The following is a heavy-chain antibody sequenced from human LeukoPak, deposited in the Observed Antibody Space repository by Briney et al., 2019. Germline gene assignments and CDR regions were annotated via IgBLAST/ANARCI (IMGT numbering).Heavy chain of an antibody. CDR1: GFTFNTYN. CDR3: ARGSHFFHY. V-gene: IGHV3-48*02. D-gene: IGHD2/OR15-2a*01. Sequence: GGSLRLSCAAYGFTFNTYNMRWVRQAPGKGVEGVTNISSSSSNISYADCEKGRFTIYRDKDKNSVDLKMQRLRDGDRAVYYCARGSHFFHYWGQGTLATVSS. J-gene: IGHJ4*02. CDR2: ISSSSSNI.